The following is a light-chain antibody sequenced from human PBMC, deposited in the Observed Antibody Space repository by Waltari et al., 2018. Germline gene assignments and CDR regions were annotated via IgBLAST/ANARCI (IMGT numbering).Light chain of an antibody. CDR2: RNK. CDR1: SSNIGSNY. V-gene: IGLV1-47*01. Sequence: QSVLTQPPSASGTPGQRVTISCSGLSSNIGSNYVYWYQQLPGTAPKLPIYRNKRRPSGVPDRFAGSKSGTSASRAISGLRSEDEADYYCATWDDSLSGWVFGGGTKLTVL. CDR3: ATWDDSLSGWV. J-gene: IGLJ3*02.